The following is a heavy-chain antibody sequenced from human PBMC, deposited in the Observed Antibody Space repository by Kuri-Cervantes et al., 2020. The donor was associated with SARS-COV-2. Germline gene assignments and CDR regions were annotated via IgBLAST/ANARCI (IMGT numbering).Heavy chain of an antibody. CDR1: GYSISSGYY. Sequence: SQTLSLTCAVSGYSISSGYYWGWIRQPPGRGLEWIGEINHSGSTNYNPSLKSRVTISVDTSRNQFSLKLSSVTAADTAVYYCARVGYYYYGMDVWGQGTTVTVSS. CDR2: INHSGST. CDR3: ARVGYYYYGMDV. V-gene: IGHV4-38-2*01. J-gene: IGHJ6*02.